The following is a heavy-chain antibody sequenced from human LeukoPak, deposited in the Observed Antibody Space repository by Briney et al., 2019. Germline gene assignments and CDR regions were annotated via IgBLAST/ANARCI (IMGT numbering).Heavy chain of an antibody. Sequence: PGGSLRLSCAASGFTFSSYGMPWVRQAPGKGLEWVAVISYDGSNKYYADSVKGRFTISRDNSKNTLYLQMNSLRAEDTAVYYCAKDGLRLGELSYWGQGTLVTVSS. J-gene: IGHJ4*02. CDR1: GFTFSSYG. D-gene: IGHD3-16*02. V-gene: IGHV3-30*18. CDR3: AKDGLRLGELSY. CDR2: ISYDGSNK.